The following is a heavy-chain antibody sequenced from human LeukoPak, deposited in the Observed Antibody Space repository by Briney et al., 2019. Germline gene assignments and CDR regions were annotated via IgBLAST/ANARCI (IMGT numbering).Heavy chain of an antibody. CDR1: GYTFTDHY. CDR2: ISAYNGNT. Sequence: ASVKVSCKASGYTFTDHYMHWVRQAPGQGLEWMGWISAYNGNTNYAQKLQGRVTMTTDTSTSTAYMELRSLRSDDTAVYYCARDYWYSGSSTISLGYWGQGTLVTVSS. V-gene: IGHV1-18*04. CDR3: ARDYWYSGSSTISLGY. D-gene: IGHD1-26*01. J-gene: IGHJ4*02.